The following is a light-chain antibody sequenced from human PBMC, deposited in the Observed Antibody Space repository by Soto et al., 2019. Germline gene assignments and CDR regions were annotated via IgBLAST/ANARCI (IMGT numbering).Light chain of an antibody. J-gene: IGKJ2*01. CDR3: QQSYITPYT. CDR2: AAS. Sequence: DIQMTQSPSSLSASVGDTVTITCRASQSISVHLNWYQQKPGKVTKLLIYAASNLQSGIPSRFSGSGSETEFALTISSLQPEDFATYYCQQSYITPYTFGQGTKLQIK. CDR1: QSISVH. V-gene: IGKV1-39*01.